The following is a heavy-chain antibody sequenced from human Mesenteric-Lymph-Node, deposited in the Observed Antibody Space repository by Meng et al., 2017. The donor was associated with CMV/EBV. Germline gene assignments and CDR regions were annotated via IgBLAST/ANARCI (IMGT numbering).Heavy chain of an antibody. J-gene: IGHJ6*02. Sequence: GGSLRLSCAASGFTFSSYAMHWVRQAPGKGLEWVAVISYDGSNKYYADSVKGRFTISRDNSKNTLYLQMNSLRAEDTAVYYCATGGPETGYYSFGVDVWGQGSTVTVSS. CDR3: ATGGPETGYYSFGVDV. CDR1: GFTFSSYA. CDR2: ISYDGSNK. D-gene: IGHD3-9*01. V-gene: IGHV3-30-3*01.